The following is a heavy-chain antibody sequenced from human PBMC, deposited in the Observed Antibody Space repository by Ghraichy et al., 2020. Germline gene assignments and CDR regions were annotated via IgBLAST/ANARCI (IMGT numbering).Heavy chain of an antibody. D-gene: IGHD3-10*01. V-gene: IGHV4-30-4*01. CDR1: GGSISSGDYY. J-gene: IGHJ4*02. Sequence: SETLSLTCTVSGGSISSGDYYWSWIRQPPGKGLEWIGYIYYSGSTYYNPSLKSRVTISVDTSKNQFSLKLSSVTAADTAVYYCARGYYYGSGSFDYWGQGTLVTVSS. CDR2: IYYSGST. CDR3: ARGYYYGSGSFDY.